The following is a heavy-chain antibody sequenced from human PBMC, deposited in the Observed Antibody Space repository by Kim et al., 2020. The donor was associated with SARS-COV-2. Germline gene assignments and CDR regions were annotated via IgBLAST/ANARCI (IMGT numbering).Heavy chain of an antibody. J-gene: IGHJ4*02. CDR2: I. V-gene: IGHV3-11*04. CDR3: ARGPNYSPFDY. D-gene: IGHD4-4*01. Sequence: INDAEAVRGRFTSSRANDKNSLYLQMNSLRAEDTAVYYCARGPNYSPFDYWGQGTLVTVSS.